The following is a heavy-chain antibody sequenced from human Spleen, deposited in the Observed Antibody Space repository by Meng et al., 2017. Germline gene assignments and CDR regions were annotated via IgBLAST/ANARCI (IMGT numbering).Heavy chain of an antibody. D-gene: IGHD6-13*01. V-gene: IGHV1-2*02. Sequence: ASVKVSCKASGYTFTDYYIHWVRQAPGQGLEWMGWVNPNSGGTNYAQKFQGRVTMTRDTSISTAYMELSGLRSDDTAMYYCARDEDISAAGKLFGDYWGQGTLVTVSS. CDR3: ARDEDISAAGKLFGDY. CDR1: GYTFTDYY. CDR2: VNPNSGGT. J-gene: IGHJ4*02.